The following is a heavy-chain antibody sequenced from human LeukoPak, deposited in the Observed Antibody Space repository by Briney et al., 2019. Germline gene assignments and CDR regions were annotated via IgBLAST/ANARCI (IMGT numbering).Heavy chain of an antibody. D-gene: IGHD3-10*01. CDR1: GGSISSYY. CDR3: ARDTSEWFGELSGPDAFDI. J-gene: IGHJ3*02. V-gene: IGHV4-4*07. Sequence: SETLSLTCTVSGGSISSYYWSWIREPAGKGLEWIGRIYTSGSTNYNPSLKSRVTMSVDASKNQFSLKLSSVTAADTAVYYCARDTSEWFGELSGPDAFDIWGQRTMVTVSS. CDR2: IYTSGST.